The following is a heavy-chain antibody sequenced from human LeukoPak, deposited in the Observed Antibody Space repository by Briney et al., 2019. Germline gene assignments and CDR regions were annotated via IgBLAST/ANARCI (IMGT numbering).Heavy chain of an antibody. CDR1: GGSISSSNW. V-gene: IGHV4-4*02. CDR2: IYHSGST. CDR3: ARDRVVRGSDI. D-gene: IGHD3-10*01. Sequence: SGTLSLTCAVSGGSISSSNWWSWVRQPPGKGLEWIGEIYHSGSTNYNPSLKSRVTISVGKSKNQFSLKLSSVTAADTAVYYCARDRVVRGSDIWGQGTMVTVSS. J-gene: IGHJ3*02.